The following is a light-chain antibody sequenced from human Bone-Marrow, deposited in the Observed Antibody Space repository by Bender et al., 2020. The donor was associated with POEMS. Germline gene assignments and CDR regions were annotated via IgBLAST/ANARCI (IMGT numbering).Light chain of an antibody. J-gene: IGLJ2*01. CDR3: CSSTSDNNMV. CDR1: SSDIGGSDY. V-gene: IGLV2-14*01. Sequence: QSALTQPASVSGSPGQSITISCTGTSSDIGGSDYVSWYQHHPSKAPKLIISGVYYRPSGVSSRFSGSKSGNTASLTISGLLAEDEADYYCCSSTSDNNMVFGGGTKVTVL. CDR2: GVY.